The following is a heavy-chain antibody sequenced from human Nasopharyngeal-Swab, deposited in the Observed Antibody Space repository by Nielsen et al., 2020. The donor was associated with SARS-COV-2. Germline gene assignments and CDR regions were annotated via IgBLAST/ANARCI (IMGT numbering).Heavy chain of an antibody. D-gene: IGHD2-15*01. CDR2: IRSKGNSYAT. CDR1: GFIFSDSA. CDR3: SRCGGSCYTGKDY. J-gene: IGHJ4*02. Sequence: GESLKISCAASGFIFSDSAIHWVRQASGIGLEWVGRIRSKGNSYATEYAASVEGRFTISRDDSKNTAYLQMNSLMTEDTAVYYCSRCGGSCYTGKDYWGQGTLVTVSS. V-gene: IGHV3-73*01.